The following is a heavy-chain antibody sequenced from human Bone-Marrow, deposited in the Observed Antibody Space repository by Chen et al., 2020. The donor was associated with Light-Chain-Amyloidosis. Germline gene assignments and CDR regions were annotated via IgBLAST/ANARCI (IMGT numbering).Heavy chain of an antibody. CDR3: ARDSGESAADDF. CDR2: SRANGNAI. Sequence: VQLVESGGGLVQPGGSLRLSCAASGFTFGTYSLTWVRQAPGKGLEWLSYSRANGNAIFYAASVRGRFTISRDNANRSLYLQMRNLRVEDTAVYYCARDSGESAADDFWGQGTLVTVSS. CDR1: GFTFGTYS. V-gene: IGHV3-48*01. J-gene: IGHJ4*02. D-gene: IGHD6-13*01.